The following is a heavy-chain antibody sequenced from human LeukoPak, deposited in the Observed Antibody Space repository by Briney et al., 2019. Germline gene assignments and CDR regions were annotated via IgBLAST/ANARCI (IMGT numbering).Heavy chain of an antibody. Sequence: PSETLSLTCAVYGGSFSGYYWSWIRQPPGKGLEWIGEINHSGSTNYNPSLTSRVTISVDTSKNQFSLKLSSVTAADTAVYYCARGDTDMYYDFWSGNRGGDYFDYWGQGTLVTVSS. J-gene: IGHJ4*02. CDR2: INHSGST. D-gene: IGHD3-3*01. CDR1: GGSFSGYY. CDR3: ARGDTDMYYDFWSGNRGGDYFDY. V-gene: IGHV4-34*01.